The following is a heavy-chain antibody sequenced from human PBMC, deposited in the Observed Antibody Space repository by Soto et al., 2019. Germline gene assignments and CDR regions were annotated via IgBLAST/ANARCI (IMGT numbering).Heavy chain of an antibody. V-gene: IGHV4-59*11. D-gene: IGHD5-18*01. J-gene: IGHJ4*02. Sequence: SETLSLTCTVSGGSISSHYWSWIRQPPGKGLEWIGYIYYSGSTNYNPSLKSRVTISVDTSKNQFSLKLSSVTAADTAVYYCARSVDTAMVTGFDYWGQGTLVTVSS. CDR2: IYYSGST. CDR1: GGSISSHY. CDR3: ARSVDTAMVTGFDY.